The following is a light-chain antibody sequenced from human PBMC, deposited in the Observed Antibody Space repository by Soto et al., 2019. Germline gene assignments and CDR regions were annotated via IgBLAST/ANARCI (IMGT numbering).Light chain of an antibody. CDR1: SSDVGDYNY. Sequence: QSALTQPPSASGTPGQSVTIPCTGTSSDVGDYNYVSWYQQHPGKAPKLVIYEGSRRPSGVPDRFSGSKSGNTASLTVSGLQAEDEADYYCSSNAGSNNLVFGGGTKVTVL. CDR3: SSNAGSNNLV. J-gene: IGLJ2*01. CDR2: EGS. V-gene: IGLV2-8*01.